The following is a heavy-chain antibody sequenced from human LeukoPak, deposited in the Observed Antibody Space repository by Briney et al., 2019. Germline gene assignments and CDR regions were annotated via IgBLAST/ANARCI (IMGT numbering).Heavy chain of an antibody. CDR2: IRSKANSYAT. D-gene: IGHD3-10*01. J-gene: IGHJ4*02. CDR1: GFPFSGSA. Sequence: GSLRLSCAASGFPFSGSAMHWVRQASGKGLEWVGRIRSKANSYATAYAASVKGRFTISRDDSKNTAYLQMNSLKTEDTAVYYCTRGITMVRGVTSPFDYWGQGTLVTVSS. CDR3: TRGITMVRGVTSPFDY. V-gene: IGHV3-73*01.